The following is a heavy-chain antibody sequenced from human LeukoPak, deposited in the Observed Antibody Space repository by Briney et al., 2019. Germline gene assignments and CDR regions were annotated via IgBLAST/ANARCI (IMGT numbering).Heavy chain of an antibody. V-gene: IGHV4-39*07. D-gene: IGHD3-10*01. CDR3: ARLTYYYGSGSYYLFDY. J-gene: IGHJ4*02. Sequence: PSETLSLTCIFLVGSTAIISYNWAGSRNPPGKGLKGMGGSYYSGSTYYNPSLKSRVTISVDTSKNQFSLKLSSVTAADTAVYYCARLTYYYGSGSYYLFDYWGQGTLVTVSS. CDR1: VGSTAIISYN. CDR2: SYYSGST.